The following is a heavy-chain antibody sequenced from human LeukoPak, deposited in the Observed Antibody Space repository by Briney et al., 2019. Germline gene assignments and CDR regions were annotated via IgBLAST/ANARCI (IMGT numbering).Heavy chain of an antibody. CDR2: IYTSGST. D-gene: IGHD4-17*01. CDR1: GGSISSYY. CDR3: AREGGIPYGDYGYYHYYMDV. V-gene: IGHV4-4*07. J-gene: IGHJ6*03. Sequence: SETLSLTCTVSGGSISSYYWSWIRQPAGKGLEWIGRIYTSGSTNYNPSLKSRVTMSVDTSKNQFSLKLSSVTAADTAVYYCAREGGIPYGDYGYYHYYMDVWGKGTTVTISS.